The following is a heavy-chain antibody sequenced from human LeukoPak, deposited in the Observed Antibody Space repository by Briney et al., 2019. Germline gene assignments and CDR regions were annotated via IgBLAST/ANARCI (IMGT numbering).Heavy chain of an antibody. CDR2: ISYDGSNK. J-gene: IGHJ4*02. D-gene: IGHD6-13*01. V-gene: IGHV3-30-3*01. CDR3: ARDVGVWQLVLLQ. Sequence: PGGSLRLSCAASGFTFNTYSMNWVRQAPGKGLEWVAVISYDGSNKYYADSVKGRFTISRDNSKNTLYLQMNSLKPEDTAVYYCARDVGVWQLVLLQWGQGTLVTVSS. CDR1: GFTFNTYS.